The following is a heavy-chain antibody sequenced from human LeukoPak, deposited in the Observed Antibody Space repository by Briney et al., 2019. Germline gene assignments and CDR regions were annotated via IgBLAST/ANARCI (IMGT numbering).Heavy chain of an antibody. V-gene: IGHV3-23*01. D-gene: IGHD6-19*01. Sequence: PGGSLRLSCAASGFTFSSYALSWVRQAPGKGLECVSAISGSGGSTYSADSLKGRFTISRDNSKNTLYLQINSLRTDDTAVFYCARGGLGSAFDNWGQGTVVTVSS. CDR2: ISGSGGST. CDR1: GFTFSSYA. J-gene: IGHJ4*02. CDR3: ARGGLGSAFDN.